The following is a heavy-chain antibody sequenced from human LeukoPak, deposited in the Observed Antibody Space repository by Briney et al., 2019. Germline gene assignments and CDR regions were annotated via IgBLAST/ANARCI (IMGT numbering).Heavy chain of an antibody. Sequence: PSESLSLTCTVSGGSISNYYWSWIRQPPGKGLEWIGYIYYSGSTNYNPSLKSRVTISVDTSKNQFSLKLRSVTAADTAVYYCARGDHGYFDYWGQGTLVTVSS. J-gene: IGHJ4*02. D-gene: IGHD7-27*01. CDR1: GGSISNYY. CDR2: IYYSGST. CDR3: ARGDHGYFDY. V-gene: IGHV4-59*01.